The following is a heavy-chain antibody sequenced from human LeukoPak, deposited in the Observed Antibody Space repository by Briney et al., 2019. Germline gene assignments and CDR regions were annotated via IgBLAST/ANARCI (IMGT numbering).Heavy chain of an antibody. D-gene: IGHD5-12*01. CDR1: GFTFSSYS. CDR2: ISSSSSYI. Sequence: GGSLRLSCAASGFTFSSYSMNWVRQAPGKGLEWVSSISSSSSYIYYADSVKGRFTISRDNAKNSLYLQMNSLRAEDTAVYHCARDLMLVSGSSLADYWGQGTLVTVSS. CDR3: ARDLMLVSGSSLADY. J-gene: IGHJ4*02. V-gene: IGHV3-21*01.